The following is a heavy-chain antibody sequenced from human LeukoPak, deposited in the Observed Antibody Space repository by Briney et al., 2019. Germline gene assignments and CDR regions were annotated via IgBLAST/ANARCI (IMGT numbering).Heavy chain of an antibody. J-gene: IGHJ4*02. CDR1: GYTFTGYY. CDR3: ASEGLAYDSIF. CDR2: INPNNGGT. Sequence: GASVKVSCKASGYTFTGYYLHWVRLAPGQGLEWMGWINPNNGGTNYAQKFQDRVTMTRDTSISTSYMELSKLRSDDTAFYYCASEGLAYDSIFWGQGTLVTVSS. V-gene: IGHV1-2*02. D-gene: IGHD3-22*01.